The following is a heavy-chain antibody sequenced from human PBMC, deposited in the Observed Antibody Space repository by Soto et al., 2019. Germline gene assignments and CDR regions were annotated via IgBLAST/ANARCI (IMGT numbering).Heavy chain of an antibody. Sequence: RLSCAASGFTFSSYWMSWVRQAPGKGLEWVANIKQDGSEKYYVDSVKGRFTISRDNAKNSLYLQMNSLRAEDTAVYYCARDRGTRPYYYYYGMDVWGQGTTVTVSS. CDR2: IKQDGSEK. CDR3: ARDRGTRPYYYYYGMDV. CDR1: GFTFSSYW. J-gene: IGHJ6*02. D-gene: IGHD1-7*01. V-gene: IGHV3-7*01.